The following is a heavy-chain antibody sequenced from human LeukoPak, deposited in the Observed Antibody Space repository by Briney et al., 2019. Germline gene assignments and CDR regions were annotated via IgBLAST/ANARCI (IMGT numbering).Heavy chain of an antibody. D-gene: IGHD2-21*01. CDR2: IYYSGIS. V-gene: IGHV4-59*08. Sequence: PSETLSLTCTVSGGPISGYYWSWIRQSPRKGLEWIGYIYYSGISNYNPSLKSRVTMSLDMSKSQFSLKLASVTAADTAVYYCARHGYCGAECYTYFDSWGQGTLVSVSS. J-gene: IGHJ4*02. CDR3: ARHGYCGAECYTYFDS. CDR1: GGPISGYY.